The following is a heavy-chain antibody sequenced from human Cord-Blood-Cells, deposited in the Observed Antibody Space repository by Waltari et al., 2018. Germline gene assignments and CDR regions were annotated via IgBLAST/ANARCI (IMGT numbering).Heavy chain of an antibody. CDR1: GYTSTSYA. D-gene: IGHD6-13*01. J-gene: IGHJ2*01. CDR3: ARGYSSSWYWYFDL. V-gene: IGHV1-3*01. Sequence: QVQLVQSGAAVQKPGASVKVSCKASGYTSTSYAMHWVRQAPGQRLEWIGWINAGNGNTKYSQKFQGRVTITRDTSASTAYMELSSLRSEDTAVYYCARGYSSSWYWYFDLWGRGTLVTVSS. CDR2: INAGNGNT.